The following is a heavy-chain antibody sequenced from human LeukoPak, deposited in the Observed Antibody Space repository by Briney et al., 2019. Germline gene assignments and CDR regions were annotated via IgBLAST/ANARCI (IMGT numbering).Heavy chain of an antibody. J-gene: IGHJ4*02. CDR1: GGSISSSSYF. V-gene: IGHV4-39*07. D-gene: IGHD6-6*01. CDR3: ARGKGTDASNRIAARRFPMDY. Sequence: PSETLSLTCTVSGGSISSSSYFWGWIRQPPGKGLEWLGSIYYSGSTYYNPSLKSRVTISVDTSKNQFSLKLSSVTAADTAVYYCARGKGTDASNRIAARRFPMDYWGQGTLVTVSS. CDR2: IYYSGST.